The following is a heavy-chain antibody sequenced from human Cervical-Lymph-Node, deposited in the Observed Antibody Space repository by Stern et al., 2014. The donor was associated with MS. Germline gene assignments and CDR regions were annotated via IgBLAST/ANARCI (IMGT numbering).Heavy chain of an antibody. V-gene: IGHV3-21*01. D-gene: IGHD3-22*01. CDR1: GFTFSSYS. CDR2: ISSSSSYI. Sequence: VQLVQSGGGLVTSGGSLRLSCAASGFTFSSYSMNWVRQAPGKGLEWGSSISSSSSYIYYADSVKGRFTISRDNAKNSLYLQMNSLRAEDTAVYYCARDGSYYDSSGYYDNWFDSWGQGTLVTVSS. CDR3: ARDGSYYDSSGYYDNWFDS. J-gene: IGHJ5*01.